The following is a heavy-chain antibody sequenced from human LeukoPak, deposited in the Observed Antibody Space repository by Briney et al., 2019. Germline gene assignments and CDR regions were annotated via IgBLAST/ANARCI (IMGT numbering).Heavy chain of an antibody. J-gene: IGHJ4*02. D-gene: IGHD5-18*01. CDR1: GFTFSRNG. CDR3: ARAQRDSGYSYGFPY. CDR2: ISGSGGST. V-gene: IGHV3-23*01. Sequence: PGGSLRLSCAASGFTFSRNGMSWVRQAPGKGLEWASAISGSGGSTYYADSVKGRFTISRDNSKNTLYLQMNSLRAEDTAVYYCARAQRDSGYSYGFPYWGQGTLVTVSS.